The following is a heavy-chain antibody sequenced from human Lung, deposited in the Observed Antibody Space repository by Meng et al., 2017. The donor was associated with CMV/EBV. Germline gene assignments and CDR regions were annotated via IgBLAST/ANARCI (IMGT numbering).Heavy chain of an antibody. J-gene: IGHJ6*02. Sequence: GGSLRLSXAASGFPFRTNSMNWVRQAPGKGLEWVSYISGSNGNIYYADSVKGRFTISRDNTKKSLFLQMNSLRVEDTAVYYCARGPTDYYALDVWGQGTTVTFSS. CDR1: GFPFRTNS. CDR3: ARGPTDYYALDV. D-gene: IGHD4-11*01. CDR2: ISGSNGNI. V-gene: IGHV3-48*04.